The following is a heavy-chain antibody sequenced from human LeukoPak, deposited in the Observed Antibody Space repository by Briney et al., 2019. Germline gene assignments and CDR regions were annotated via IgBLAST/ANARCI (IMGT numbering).Heavy chain of an antibody. CDR1: GFIFPNAF. CDR3: ARIVTTGYYYDY. Sequence: GGSLRLSCAASGFIFPNAFMNWVRQAPGKGLEWVGRTRNKANSYTTEYAASVKGRFTISRDESKNSLYLQMNSLKTEDTAVYYCARIVTTGYYYDYWGQGTLVTVSS. J-gene: IGHJ4*02. CDR2: TRNKANSYTT. V-gene: IGHV3-72*01. D-gene: IGHD1-1*01.